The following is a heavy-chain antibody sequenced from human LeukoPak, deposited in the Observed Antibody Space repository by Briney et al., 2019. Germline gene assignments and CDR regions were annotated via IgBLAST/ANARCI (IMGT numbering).Heavy chain of an antibody. V-gene: IGHV1-46*01. J-gene: IGHJ4*02. D-gene: IGHD3-3*01. CDR1: GCTFTSYY. CDR2: INPSGGST. CDR3: ARVGVVRRYFDY. Sequence: ASVKLSCKASGCTFTSYYMHWVRQAPGQGLEWMGIINPSGGSTSYAQKFQGRVTMTRDTSTSTVYMELSSLRSEDTAVYYCARVGVVRRYFDYWGQGTLVTVSS.